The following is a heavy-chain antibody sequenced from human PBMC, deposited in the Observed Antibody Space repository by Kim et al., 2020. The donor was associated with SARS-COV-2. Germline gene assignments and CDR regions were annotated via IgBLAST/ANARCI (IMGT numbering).Heavy chain of an antibody. CDR3: TREGGFFHWHLDL. CDR1: GFRSSDYE. CDR2: INESGDTQ. J-gene: IGHJ2*01. V-gene: IGHV3-48*03. D-gene: IGHD5-12*01. Sequence: GGSLRLSCALSGFRSSDYEMNWVRQAPGKGLEWISSINESGDTQYYADSVRGRFSISRDHATNSVYLQMNGLTVKDTAVYFCTREGGFFHWHLDLWGRGT.